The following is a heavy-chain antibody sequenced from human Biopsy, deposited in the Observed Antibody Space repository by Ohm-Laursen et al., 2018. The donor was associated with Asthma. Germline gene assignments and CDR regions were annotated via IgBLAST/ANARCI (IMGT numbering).Heavy chain of an antibody. V-gene: IGHV2-5*01. Sequence: PTQTLTLTYTFSGFSLSKSGVGVGWIRLPPREAPDWLALIYWNGDTHYNPPLRSRLTITKDTSRNQVVLAMSNMDTVDTGTYFCARAVRRVEFSYFDNWGLGTLVYVSS. CDR3: ARAVRRVEFSYFDN. D-gene: IGHD2/OR15-2a*01. CDR2: IYWNGDT. J-gene: IGHJ4*01. CDR1: GFSLSKSGVG.